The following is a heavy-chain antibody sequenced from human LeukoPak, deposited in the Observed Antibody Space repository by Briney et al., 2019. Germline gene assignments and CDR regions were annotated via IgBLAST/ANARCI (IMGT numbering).Heavy chain of an antibody. CDR1: GFTFSSYW. Sequence: GGSLRLSCAASGFTFSSYWMHWVRQAPGKGLVWVSRINSDGSSTSYADSVKGRFTISRDNAKNSLYLQMNSLRAEDTAVYYCARDSYGSGSYYRIDYWGQGTLVTVSS. V-gene: IGHV3-74*01. D-gene: IGHD3-10*01. J-gene: IGHJ4*02. CDR2: INSDGSST. CDR3: ARDSYGSGSYYRIDY.